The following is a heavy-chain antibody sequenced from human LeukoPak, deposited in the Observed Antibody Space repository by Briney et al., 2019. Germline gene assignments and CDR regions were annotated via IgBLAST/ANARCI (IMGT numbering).Heavy chain of an antibody. V-gene: IGHV3-11*04. CDR2: ISSTGSTI. Sequence: PGGSLRLSCAASGFTFSDYYMSWVRQAPGKGLEWVSYISSTGSTIYYADSVKGRFTISRDNAKNSLYLQMNSLRAEDTAVYYCATYAAAAITGNSYYYYYMDVWGKGTTVTVSS. CDR1: GFTFSDYY. CDR3: ATYAAAAITGNSYYYYYMDV. J-gene: IGHJ6*03. D-gene: IGHD2-2*02.